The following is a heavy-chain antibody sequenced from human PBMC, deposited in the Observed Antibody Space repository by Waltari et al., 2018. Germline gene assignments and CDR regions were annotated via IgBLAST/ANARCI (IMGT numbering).Heavy chain of an antibody. CDR1: GGSFSGYY. CDR3: ARGARRQALNYGPNWFDP. V-gene: IGHV4-34*01. D-gene: IGHD3-10*01. Sequence: QVQLQQWGAGLLKPSETLSHTCAVYGGSFSGYYWSWIRQPPGKGLEWIGEINHSGSTNYNPSLKSRVTISVDTSKNQFSLKLSSVTAADTAVYYCARGARRQALNYGPNWFDPWGQGTLVTVSS. CDR2: INHSGST. J-gene: IGHJ5*02.